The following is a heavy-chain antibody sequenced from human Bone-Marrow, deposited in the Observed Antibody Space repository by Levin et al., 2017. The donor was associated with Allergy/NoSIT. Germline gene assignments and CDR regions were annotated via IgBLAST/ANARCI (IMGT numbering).Heavy chain of an antibody. Sequence: ASETLSLTCSVSGDSVSSIHSYWTWVRQPPGKGLEWIGYIYYTGSTNYNPSLNSRVTMSIDTSKNLLSLRVRSVTAADTAVCYCARDTNSGMDVWGHGTTVTVSS. CDR1: GDSVSSIHSY. J-gene: IGHJ6*02. CDR3: ARDTNSGMDV. CDR2: IYYTGST. V-gene: IGHV4-61*01. D-gene: IGHD1-26*01.